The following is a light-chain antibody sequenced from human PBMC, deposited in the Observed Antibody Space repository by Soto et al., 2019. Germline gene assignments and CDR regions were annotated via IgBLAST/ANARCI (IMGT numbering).Light chain of an antibody. Sequence: QSALTQPASVSGSPVQSITISCTGTSSDVGAYKYVSWHQQHPGKAPKLMIYDVSNRPSGVSDRFSGSKSGNTASLTISGLQAEDEADYYWSAYTGGSTSYVVGTATKVTVL. CDR1: SSDVGAYKY. J-gene: IGLJ1*01. V-gene: IGLV2-14*03. CDR3: SAYTGGSTSYV. CDR2: DVS.